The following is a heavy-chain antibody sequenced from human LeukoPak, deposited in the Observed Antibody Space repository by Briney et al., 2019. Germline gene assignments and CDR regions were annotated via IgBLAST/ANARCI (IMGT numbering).Heavy chain of an antibody. J-gene: IGHJ4*02. CDR1: GFTFRNYA. D-gene: IGHD3-16*01. Sequence: GGSLRLSCAASGFTFRNYAMSWVRQAPGKGLEWVSAISGSGDSTYYADSVKGRFTISTDSSKNTVCLQMNSLRVEDTAVYYCAKGSDAYRPHYFDYWGQGTLVSVSS. V-gene: IGHV3-23*01. CDR3: AKGSDAYRPHYFDY. CDR2: ISGSGDST.